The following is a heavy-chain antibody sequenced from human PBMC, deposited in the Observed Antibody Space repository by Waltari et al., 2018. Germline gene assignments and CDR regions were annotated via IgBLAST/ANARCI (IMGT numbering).Heavy chain of an antibody. CDR2: ISWNSGSI. D-gene: IGHD2-21*02. CDR3: AKGVSAIRFNWFDP. J-gene: IGHJ5*02. V-gene: IGHV3-9*01. CDR1: GFTFDYYA. Sequence: EVQLVESGGGLVQPGRSLSLSCTASGFTFDYYAMHWIRQAPGKGLEWVSGISWNSGSIGYADSVKGRFTISRDNAKNSLYLQMNSLRAEDTALYYCAKGVSAIRFNWFDPWGQGTLVTVSS.